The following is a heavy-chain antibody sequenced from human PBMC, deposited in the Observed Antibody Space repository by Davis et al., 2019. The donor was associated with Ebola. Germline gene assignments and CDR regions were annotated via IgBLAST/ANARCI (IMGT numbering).Heavy chain of an antibody. J-gene: IGHJ5*02. Sequence: SETLSLTCTVSGGSISSYYWSWIRQPPGKGLEWIGYIYYSGSTNYNPSLKSRVTISVDTSKNQFSLKLSSVTAADTAVYYCARERRVRLRFLESTLGWFDPWGQGTLVTVSS. CDR2: IYYSGST. CDR3: ARERRVRLRFLESTLGWFDP. V-gene: IGHV4-59*01. D-gene: IGHD3-3*01. CDR1: GGSISSYY.